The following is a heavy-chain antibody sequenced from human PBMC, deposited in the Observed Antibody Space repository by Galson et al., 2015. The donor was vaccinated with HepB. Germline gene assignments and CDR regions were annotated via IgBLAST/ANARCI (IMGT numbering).Heavy chain of an antibody. V-gene: IGHV5-10-1*01. CDR1: GYSFSTYL. CDR3: ARHPWQPADAFGV. Sequence: QSGAEVKKPGESLRIACKASGYSFSTYLISWVRQMPGKGLEWMGRIDPSDSSAHYSPSLQGHFTFSVDKSTSTVHLQWSSVKASDTATYYCARHPWQPADAFGVWGQGTMVTVSS. D-gene: IGHD5-12*01. J-gene: IGHJ3*01. CDR2: IDPSDSSA.